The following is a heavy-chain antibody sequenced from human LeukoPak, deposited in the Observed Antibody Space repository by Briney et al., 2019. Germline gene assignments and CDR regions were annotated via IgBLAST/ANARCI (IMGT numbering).Heavy chain of an antibody. D-gene: IGHD6-13*01. CDR1: GGSFSGYY. CDR2: INHSGST. V-gene: IGHV4-34*01. Sequence: SETLSLTCAVYGGSFSGYYWSWIRQPPGKGLEWIGEINHSGSTNYNPSLKSRVTISVDTSKNQFSPKLSSVTAADTAVYYCARRHSSSWYFSSLDYWGQGTLVTVSS. CDR3: ARRHSSSWYFSSLDY. J-gene: IGHJ4*02.